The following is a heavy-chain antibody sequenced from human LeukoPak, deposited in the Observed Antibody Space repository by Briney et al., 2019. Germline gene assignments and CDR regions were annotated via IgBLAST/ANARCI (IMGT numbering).Heavy chain of an antibody. CDR3: ARVLGYSYGSDFDY. J-gene: IGHJ4*02. CDR1: GFTFSSYW. CDR2: IKQDGSEK. V-gene: IGHV3-7*01. Sequence: GGSLRLSCAASGFTFSSYWMSWVRQAPGKGLEWVANIKQDGSEKYYVDSVKGRFTISRDNAKNSLYLQMNSLRAEDTAVYHCARVLGYSYGSDFDYWGQGTLVTVSS. D-gene: IGHD5-18*01.